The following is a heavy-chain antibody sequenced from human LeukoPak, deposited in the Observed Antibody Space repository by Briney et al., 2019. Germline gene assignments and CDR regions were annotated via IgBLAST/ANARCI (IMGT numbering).Heavy chain of an antibody. Sequence: GESLKISCKGSGYSFITYWIGWVRQMPGKGLEWMGIIYPGDSDTRYSPSFQGQVTISADKSNSTAYLQWSSLKASDTAMYYCARSDTAMATGGNFDYWGQGTLVTVSS. CDR1: GYSFITYW. J-gene: IGHJ4*02. CDR2: IYPGDSDT. V-gene: IGHV5-51*01. D-gene: IGHD5-18*01. CDR3: ARSDTAMATGGNFDY.